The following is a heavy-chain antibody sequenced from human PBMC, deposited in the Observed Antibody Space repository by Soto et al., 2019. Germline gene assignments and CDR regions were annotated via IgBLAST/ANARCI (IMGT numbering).Heavy chain of an antibody. CDR1: GGYFRGFS. Sequence: HSLTNAVFGGYFRGFSWSWIRQPPGKGLEWIGYINHSGNTNYNPSLKSRVSISVDRSKNQFSLKLSSVTAADTAVYYCARVPSPWGQGTLVTVSP. V-gene: IGHV4-34*01. J-gene: IGHJ5*02. CDR3: ARVPSP. CDR2: INHSGNT.